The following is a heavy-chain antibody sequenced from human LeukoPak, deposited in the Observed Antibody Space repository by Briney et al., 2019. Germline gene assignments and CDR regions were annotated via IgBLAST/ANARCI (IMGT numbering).Heavy chain of an antibody. D-gene: IGHD2-21*02. J-gene: IGHJ4*02. CDR3: ARVPLGGGGDSAFDY. Sequence: SVKVSCKASGGTFSSYAISWVRQAPGQGLEWMGRIIPILGIANHAQKFQGRVTITADKSTSTAYMELSSLRSEDTAVYYCARVPLGGGGDSAFDYWGQGTLVTVSS. CDR1: GGTFSSYA. CDR2: IIPILGIA. V-gene: IGHV1-69*04.